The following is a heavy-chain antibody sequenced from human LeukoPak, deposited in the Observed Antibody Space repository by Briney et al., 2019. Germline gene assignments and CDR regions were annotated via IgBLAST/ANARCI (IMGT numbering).Heavy chain of an antibody. D-gene: IGHD7-27*01. J-gene: IGHJ4*02. CDR1: GFTFDAFG. CDR2: IRGDAGST. V-gene: IGHV3-20*04. CDR3: ARVWAWGSGNYFDN. Sequence: GGSLRLSCAASGFTFDAFGMTWVRHAPGKGLEWVSAIRGDAGSTGYADSVKGRFTISRDNAKNSLYLQMNSLRVEDTALYYCARVWAWGSGNYFDNWGQGTLVTVSS.